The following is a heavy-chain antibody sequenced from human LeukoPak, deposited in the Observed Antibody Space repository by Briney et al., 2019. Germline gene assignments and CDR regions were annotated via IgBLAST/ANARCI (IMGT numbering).Heavy chain of an antibody. CDR3: AKADSWSYYGYYYYYMDV. V-gene: IGHV3-30*02. CDR1: GFTFSSYG. CDR2: IRYDGSNK. D-gene: IGHD1-26*01. J-gene: IGHJ6*03. Sequence: GGSLRLSCAASGFTFSSYGMHWVRQAPGKGLEWVAFIRYDGSNKYYADSVKGRFTISRDNSKNTLYLQMNSLRAEDTAVYYCAKADSWSYYGYYYYYMDVWGKGTTVTVSS.